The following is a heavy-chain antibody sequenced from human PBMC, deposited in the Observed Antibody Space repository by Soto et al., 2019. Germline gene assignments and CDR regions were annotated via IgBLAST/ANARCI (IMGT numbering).Heavy chain of an antibody. D-gene: IGHD1-7*01. Sequence: EGQLLESGGGLVRPGGSLRLSCAASGFTFTGFGMHWVRQAPGKGLEWLAALSGSGDSTYYAESVKGRFTISRDNSRDTLFLEMDSLRVEDSAVYFCANPIVRGWNYCQASAYDVWGQGTIVTVSS. J-gene: IGHJ3*01. V-gene: IGHV3-23*01. CDR3: ANPIVRGWNYCQASAYDV. CDR1: GFTFTGFG. CDR2: LSGSGDST.